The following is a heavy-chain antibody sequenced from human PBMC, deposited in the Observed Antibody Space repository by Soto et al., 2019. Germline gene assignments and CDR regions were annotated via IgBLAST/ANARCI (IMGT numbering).Heavy chain of an antibody. Sequence: GGSLRLSCAASGFTFSSYAMHWVRQAPGKGLEWVAVISYDGSNKYYADSVKGRFTISRDNSKNTLYLQMNSLRAEDTAVYYCARGWEWELLLSYFDYWGQGTLVTVSS. V-gene: IGHV3-30-3*01. D-gene: IGHD1-26*01. J-gene: IGHJ4*02. CDR1: GFTFSSYA. CDR2: ISYDGSNK. CDR3: ARGWEWELLLSYFDY.